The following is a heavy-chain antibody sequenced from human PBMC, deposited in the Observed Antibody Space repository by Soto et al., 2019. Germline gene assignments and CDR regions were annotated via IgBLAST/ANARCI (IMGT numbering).Heavy chain of an antibody. CDR1: GFTFSSYG. CDR3: ARVAAAGYYYYYYDMDV. J-gene: IGHJ6*02. V-gene: IGHV3-33*01. D-gene: IGHD6-13*01. Sequence: PGGSLRLSCAASGFTFSSYGMHWVRQAPGKGLEWVAVIWYDGSNKYYADSVKGRFTISRDNSKNTLYLQMNSLRAEDTAVYYCARVAAAGYYYYYYDMDVWGQGTTVTVSS. CDR2: IWYDGSNK.